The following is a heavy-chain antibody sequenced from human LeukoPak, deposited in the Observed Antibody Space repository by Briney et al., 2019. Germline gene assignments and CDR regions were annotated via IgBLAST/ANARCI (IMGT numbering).Heavy chain of an antibody. CDR3: ARGEGDSSSWFDP. CDR2: IYYSGSN. J-gene: IGHJ5*02. Sequence: PSQTLSLTCTVSGGSISSGDYYWSWIRQPPGKGLEWIVYIYYSGSNYYNPTRKTRVTIAVYKDKITFSLKLSSVTAADTAVYYCARGEGDSSSWFDPWGQGTLVTVSS. V-gene: IGHV4-30-4*08. CDR1: GGSISSGDYY. D-gene: IGHD6-13*01.